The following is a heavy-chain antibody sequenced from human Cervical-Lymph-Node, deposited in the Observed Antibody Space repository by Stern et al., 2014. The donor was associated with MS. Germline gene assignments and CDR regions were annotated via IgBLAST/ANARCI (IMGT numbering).Heavy chain of an antibody. J-gene: IGHJ6*02. V-gene: IGHV1-46*01. Sequence: QMQLVQSGAEVKKPGASVKVSCKASGYTFTSYYMHWVRQAPGQGLEWMGIINPSGGSTSYAQKFQGRVTMTRDTSTSTVYMELSSLRSEDTAVYYCARDFEAYYYYYGMDVWGQGTTVTVSS. CDR3: ARDFEAYYYYYGMDV. CDR1: GYTFTSYY. CDR2: INPSGGST.